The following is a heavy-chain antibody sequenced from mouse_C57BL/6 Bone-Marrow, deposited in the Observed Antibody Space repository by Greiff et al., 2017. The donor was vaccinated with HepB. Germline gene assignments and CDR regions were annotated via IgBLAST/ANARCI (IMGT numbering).Heavy chain of an antibody. V-gene: IGHV5-6*01. Sequence: EVQWVESGGDLVKPGGSLKLSCAASGFTFSSYGMSWVRQTPDKRLEWVATISSGGSYTYYPDSVKGRFTISRDNAKNTLYLQMSSLKSEDTAMYYCARRGYYYAMDYWGQGTSVTVSS. CDR1: GFTFSSYG. J-gene: IGHJ4*01. CDR2: ISSGGSYT. CDR3: ARRGYYYAMDY.